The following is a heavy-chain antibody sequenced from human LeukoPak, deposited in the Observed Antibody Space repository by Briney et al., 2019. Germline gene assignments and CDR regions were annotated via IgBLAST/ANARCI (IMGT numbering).Heavy chain of an antibody. CDR2: INHSGST. CDR1: GGSFSGYY. D-gene: IGHD6-13*01. Sequence: PSETLSLTCAVHGGSFSGYYWSWIRQPPGKGLEWIGEINHSGSTNYNPSLKSRVTISVDTSKNQFSLKLSSMTAADTAVYYCARGHGSSWYFALDYWGQGTLVTVSS. J-gene: IGHJ4*02. V-gene: IGHV4-34*01. CDR3: ARGHGSSWYFALDY.